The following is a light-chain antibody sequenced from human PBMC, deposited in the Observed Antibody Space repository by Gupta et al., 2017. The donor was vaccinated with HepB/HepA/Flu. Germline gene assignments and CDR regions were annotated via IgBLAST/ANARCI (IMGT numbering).Light chain of an antibody. CDR2: DAS. CDR3: QQRSGFT. Sequence: VLTQSPATLTLSPGERATRSCRTSQSVGSYLAWYKQKPGQAPRLLIYDASTRAPGVTARFSGSGSGTDFTLTISNLEHEDVGGYDCQQRSGFTFGPGTKVEIK. CDR1: QSVGSY. J-gene: IGKJ3*01. V-gene: IGKV3-11*01.